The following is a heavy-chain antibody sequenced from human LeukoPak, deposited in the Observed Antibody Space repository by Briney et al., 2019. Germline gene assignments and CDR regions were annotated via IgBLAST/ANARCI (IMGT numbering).Heavy chain of an antibody. CDR1: GGTFSSFA. V-gene: IGHV1-69*04. D-gene: IGHD2-2*01. J-gene: IGHJ4*02. CDR2: IIPILKIA. CDR3: ARDRAPGVVVPAAPGVGDY. Sequence: SVKVSCKTSGGTFSSFAVSWVRQAPGQGLEWMGRIIPILKIAKYAQKFQGRVTITADESTSTAYMELSSLRSEDTAVYYCARDRAPGVVVPAAPGVGDYWGQGTLVTVSS.